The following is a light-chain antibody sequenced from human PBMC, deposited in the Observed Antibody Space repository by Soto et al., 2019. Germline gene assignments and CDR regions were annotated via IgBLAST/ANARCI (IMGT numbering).Light chain of an antibody. Sequence: AIRMTQSPSSVSASTGDRVTITCRASQGISSYLAWYQQKPGKAPKLLISAASTLQSGVPSRFSGSGSGTDFTLTINCLQSVDFATYYCQQYYSYPLTFAGGTKVEIK. V-gene: IGKV1-8*01. CDR3: QQYYSYPLT. CDR1: QGISSY. J-gene: IGKJ4*01. CDR2: AAS.